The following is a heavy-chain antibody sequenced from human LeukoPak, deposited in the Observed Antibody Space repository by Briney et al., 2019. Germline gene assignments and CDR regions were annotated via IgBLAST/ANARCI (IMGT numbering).Heavy chain of an antibody. V-gene: IGHV4-4*07. D-gene: IGHD3-10*01. CDR1: GGSISSYY. Sequence: SETLSLTCTVSGGSISSYYWSWIRQPAGKGLEWIGRIYTSGSTNYNPSLKSRVTMSVDTSKNQFSLKLSSVTAADTAVYYCASTRGRLRGDAFDIWGQGTMVTVSS. J-gene: IGHJ3*02. CDR2: IYTSGST. CDR3: ASTRGRLRGDAFDI.